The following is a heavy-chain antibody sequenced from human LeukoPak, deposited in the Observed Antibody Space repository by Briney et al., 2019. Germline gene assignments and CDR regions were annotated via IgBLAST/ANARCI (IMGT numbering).Heavy chain of an antibody. J-gene: IGHJ5*02. CDR2: IIPIFGTA. V-gene: IGHV1-69*01. D-gene: IGHD3-3*01. Sequence: ASVKVSCKASGGTFSSYAISLVRQAPGQGLEWMGGIIPIFGTANYAQKFQGRVTITADESTSTAYMELSSLRSEDTAVYYCARGNNDFWSSYSLALGGDWFDPWGQGTLVTVSS. CDR3: ARGNNDFWSSYSLALGGDWFDP. CDR1: GGTFSSYA.